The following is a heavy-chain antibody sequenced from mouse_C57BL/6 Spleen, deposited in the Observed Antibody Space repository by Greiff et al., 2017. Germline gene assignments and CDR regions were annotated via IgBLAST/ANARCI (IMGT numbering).Heavy chain of an antibody. CDR2: IYPGDGDT. CDR3: ARSGGIYAMDY. Sequence: QVQLQQSGAELVKPGASVKISCKASGYAFSSYWMNWVKQRPGKGLEWIGQIYPGDGDTNYNGKFKGKATLTADKSSSTAYMQLSSLTAEDSAVYFCARSGGIYAMDYWGQGTSVTVSS. CDR1: GYAFSSYW. D-gene: IGHD3-2*02. V-gene: IGHV1-80*01. J-gene: IGHJ4*01.